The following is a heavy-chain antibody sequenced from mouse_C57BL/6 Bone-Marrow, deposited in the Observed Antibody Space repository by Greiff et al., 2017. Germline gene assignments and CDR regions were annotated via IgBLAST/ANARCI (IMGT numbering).Heavy chain of an antibody. J-gene: IGHJ4*01. CDR1: GYTFTSYG. D-gene: IGHD2-3*01. CDR3: ARRGYYVRYYYAMDY. Sequence: QVQLQQSGAELARPGASVKLSCKASGYTFTSYGISWVKQRTGQGLEWIGEIYPRSGNTYYNEKFKGKATLTADKSSSTAYMELRSLTSEDSAVYFCARRGYYVRYYYAMDYWGQGTSVTVSS. CDR2: IYPRSGNT. V-gene: IGHV1-81*01.